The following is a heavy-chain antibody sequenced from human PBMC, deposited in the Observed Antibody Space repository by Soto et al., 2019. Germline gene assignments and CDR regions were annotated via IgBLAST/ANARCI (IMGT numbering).Heavy chain of an antibody. CDR1: GFTFSSFE. Sequence: EVQLAESGGGLAQPGGSLRLSCVGSGFTFSSFEMNWVRQTPGKGLEWLSYIGRSGETIYYADSVKGRFTISRDNSKNTLYLQINNLRPGDTAVYYCARDWLRRDDILTPSWNFNLWGQGTLVTAS. J-gene: IGHJ2*01. D-gene: IGHD3-9*01. CDR2: IGRSGETI. V-gene: IGHV3-48*03. CDR3: ARDWLRRDDILTPSWNFNL.